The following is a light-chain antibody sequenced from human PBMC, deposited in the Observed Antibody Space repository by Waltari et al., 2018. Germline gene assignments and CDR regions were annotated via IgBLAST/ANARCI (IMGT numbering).Light chain of an antibody. CDR2: GAS. J-gene: IGKJ1*01. Sequence: VITQSPGSLSVSPGERATHSCRARQNVNSHLPLYQQKCGHAPTLLIYGASNKDIRIPARFRGSGSRTEFTITINSLQSEDSAVYYCQQYNNGPPGTFGQGTKV. CDR1: QNVNSH. V-gene: IGKV3-15*01. CDR3: QQYNNGPPGT.